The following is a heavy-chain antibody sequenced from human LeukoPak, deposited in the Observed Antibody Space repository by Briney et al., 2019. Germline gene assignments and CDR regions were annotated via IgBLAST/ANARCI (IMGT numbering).Heavy chain of an antibody. V-gene: IGHV1-2*02. CDR3: ARDRGPSYDSGIYFQYYFHF. CDR2: INPASGDT. CDR1: GYTFSVYY. Sequence: ASVKVSCKASGYTFSVYYIHWMRQVPGQGLEWLGWINPASGDTECGQKFQGRVSMTRDTPIATAYMELTGLAPGDTAVYYCARDRGPSYDSGIYFQYYFHFWGQGTLVTVSS. J-gene: IGHJ4*02. D-gene: IGHD3-10*01.